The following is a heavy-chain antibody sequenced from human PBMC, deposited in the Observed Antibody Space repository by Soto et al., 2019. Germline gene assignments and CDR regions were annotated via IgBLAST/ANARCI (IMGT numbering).Heavy chain of an antibody. D-gene: IGHD3-3*01. CDR1: GYTFTSYG. CDR2: ISAYNGNT. CDR3: ARRYDFWSGYSNWFDP. J-gene: IGHJ5*02. Sequence: ASVKVSCKASGYTFTSYGISWVRQAPGQGLEWMGWISAYNGNTNYAQKLQGRVTMTTDTSTSTAYMELRSLRSDDTAVYYCARRYDFWSGYSNWFDPWGQGTLVTVSS. V-gene: IGHV1-18*01.